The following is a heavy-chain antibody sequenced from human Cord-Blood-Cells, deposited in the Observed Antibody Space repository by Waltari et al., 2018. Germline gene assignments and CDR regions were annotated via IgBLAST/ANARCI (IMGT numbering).Heavy chain of an antibody. D-gene: IGHD3-10*01. V-gene: IGHV4-34*01. Sequence: QVQLQQWGAGLLKPSETLSPTCAVYGGSFSGYYWSWIRQPPGKGLEWIGEINHSGSTNYNPSLKSRVTISVDTAKNQFSLKLSSVTAADTAVYYCARVIYGSGSYSDWFDPWGQGTLVTVSS. CDR3: ARVIYGSGSYSDWFDP. CDR2: INHSGST. CDR1: GGSFSGYY. J-gene: IGHJ5*02.